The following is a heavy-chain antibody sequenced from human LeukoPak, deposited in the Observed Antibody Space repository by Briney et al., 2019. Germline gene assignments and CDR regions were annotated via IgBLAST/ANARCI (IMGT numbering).Heavy chain of an antibody. Sequence: QPGGSLRLSCAASGFTFSSYDMHWVRQATGKGLEWVSAIGTAGDTYYPGSVKGRFTISRENAKNSLYLQMNSLRAGDTAVYYCARSLGYCSSTSCYGAFDIWGQGTMVTVSS. CDR2: IGTAGDT. V-gene: IGHV3-13*04. J-gene: IGHJ3*02. D-gene: IGHD2-2*01. CDR1: GFTFSSYD. CDR3: ARSLGYCSSTSCYGAFDI.